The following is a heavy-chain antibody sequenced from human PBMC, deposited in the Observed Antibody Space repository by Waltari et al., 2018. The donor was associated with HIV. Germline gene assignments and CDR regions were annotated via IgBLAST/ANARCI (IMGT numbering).Heavy chain of an antibody. CDR2: IYHSGST. V-gene: IGHV4-30-2*01. D-gene: IGHD1-26*01. CDR1: GGSISSGGYS. CDR3: ARRQRSGSYSRGFDS. J-gene: IGHJ4*02. Sequence: QLQLQESGSGLVKPSQTLSLTCAVSGGSISSGGYSWSWIRPPPGKALEWIGYIYHSGSTSYNPSLKSRVTISVDRSKNQFSLKLSSVTAADTAVYYCARRQRSGSYSRGFDSWGQGALVTVSS.